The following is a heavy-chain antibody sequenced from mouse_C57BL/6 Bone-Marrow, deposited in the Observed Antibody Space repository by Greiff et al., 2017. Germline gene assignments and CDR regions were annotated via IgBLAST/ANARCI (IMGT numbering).Heavy chain of an antibody. CDR2: ICTGSGST. Sequence: QVQLQQSGPELVKPGASVKISCKASGYTFTDYYINWVKQRPGQGLEWIGWICTGSGSTYYTEKFKGKATLTVDKSASTAYMELSSLTNEDSAVYNCTRRDHYYGSYYDYWGQGTTLTVSS. CDR1: GYTFTDYY. J-gene: IGHJ2*01. CDR3: TRRDHYYGSYYDY. V-gene: IGHV1-75*01. D-gene: IGHD1-1*01.